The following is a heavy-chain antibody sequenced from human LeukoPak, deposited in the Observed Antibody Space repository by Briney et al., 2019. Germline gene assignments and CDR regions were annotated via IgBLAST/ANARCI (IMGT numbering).Heavy chain of an antibody. CDR2: MNPNSGNT. D-gene: IGHD1-1*01. CDR1: GYTFTSYD. J-gene: IGHJ6*03. Sequence: ASVKVSCKASGYTFTSYDINWVRQATGQGLEWMGWMNPNSGNTGYAQKFQGRVTITRNTSISTAYMELSSLRSEDTAVYYCARVGNDDRYYYYYMDVWGKGTTVTVSS. V-gene: IGHV1-8*03. CDR3: ARVGNDDRYYYYYMDV.